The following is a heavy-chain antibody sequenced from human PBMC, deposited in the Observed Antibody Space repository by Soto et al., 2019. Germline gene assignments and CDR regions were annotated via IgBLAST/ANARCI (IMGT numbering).Heavy chain of an antibody. CDR2: INPTSGGT. J-gene: IGHJ6*01. V-gene: IGHV1-2*02. CDR1: GYPFTGDY. CDR3: ARVSGMTENYYYYYGMDV. Sequence: GGSVKVSWKASGYPFTGDYVHWVRQAPGQGLEWMGWINPTSGGTNYAQKFQGRVTMTRDTSISTAYMELSRLRSDDTAVYYCARVSGMTENYYYYYGMDVWGQGTTVTVSS.